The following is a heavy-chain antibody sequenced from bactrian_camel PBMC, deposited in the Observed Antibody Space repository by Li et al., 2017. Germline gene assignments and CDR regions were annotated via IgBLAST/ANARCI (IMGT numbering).Heavy chain of an antibody. V-gene: IGHV3S55*01. CDR2: IGTDGTT. CDR1: GGTFGATD. D-gene: IGHD8*01. CDR3: AAGGVSGCNWHNLVYFAH. J-gene: IGHJ4*01. Sequence: HVQLVESGGGSVQDGGSLRLSCTISGGTFGATDMGRYRQAPGNECELVSRIGTDGTTYYADSVKGRFTISQDSAKNTVYLQMNSLKPEDTAMYYCAAGGVSGCNWHNLVYFAHRGPGTQVTVS.